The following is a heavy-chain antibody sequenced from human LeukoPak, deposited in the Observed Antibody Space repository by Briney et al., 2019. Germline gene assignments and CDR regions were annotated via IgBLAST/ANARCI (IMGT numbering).Heavy chain of an antibody. V-gene: IGHV4-61*02. CDR1: GGSISSGSYY. J-gene: IGHJ4*02. CDR2: IYTSGST. Sequence: PSETLSLTCTVSGGSISSGSYYWSWIRQPAGKGLEWIGRIYTSGSTNYNPSLKSRVTISVDTSKNQFSLKLSSVTAAGTAVYYCARGAPFDYWGQGTLVTVSS. CDR3: ARGAPFDY.